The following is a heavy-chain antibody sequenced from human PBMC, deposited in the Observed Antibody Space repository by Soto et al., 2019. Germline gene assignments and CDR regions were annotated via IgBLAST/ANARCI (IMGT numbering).Heavy chain of an antibody. CDR1: SGSISSSNW. J-gene: IGHJ3*02. D-gene: IGHD4-17*01. CDR2: IYHSGST. Sequence: QVQLQESGPGLVKPSGTLSLTCAVSSGSISSSNWWSWVRQPPGKGLEWIGEIYHSGSTNYNPSLKSRVTISVDKCKNQFSLKLSSVTASDTAVYYCARVRVTTDAFDIWGQGTMVTVSS. V-gene: IGHV4-4*02. CDR3: ARVRVTTDAFDI.